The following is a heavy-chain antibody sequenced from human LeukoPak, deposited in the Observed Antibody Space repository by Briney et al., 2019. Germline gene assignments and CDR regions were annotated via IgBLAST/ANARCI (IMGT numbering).Heavy chain of an antibody. D-gene: IGHD1-26*01. CDR1: GFTFSSYG. V-gene: IGHV3-30*02. J-gene: IGHJ4*02. Sequence: GGSLRLSCAASGFTFSSYGMHWVRQAPGKGLEWGAFIRYDGSNKYYADSVKGRFTISRDNSKNTLYLQMNSLRAEDTAVYYCAKALRSGSYYFDYWGQGTLVTVSS. CDR3: AKALRSGSYYFDY. CDR2: IRYDGSNK.